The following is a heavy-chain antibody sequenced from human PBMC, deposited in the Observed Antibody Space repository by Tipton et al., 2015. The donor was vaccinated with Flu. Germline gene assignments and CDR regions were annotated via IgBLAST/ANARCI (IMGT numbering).Heavy chain of an antibody. CDR3: ARRRRFLEWLNWFDP. J-gene: IGHJ5*02. CDR1: GGSISGYY. D-gene: IGHD3-3*01. Sequence: TLSLTCTVSGGSISGYYWSWIRQPAGKGLEWIGRIYTSGSTYYNPSLKSRVTISVDTSKNQFSLKLSSVTAADTAVYYCARRRRFLEWLNWFDPWGQGTLVTVSS. CDR2: IYTSGST. V-gene: IGHV4-4*07.